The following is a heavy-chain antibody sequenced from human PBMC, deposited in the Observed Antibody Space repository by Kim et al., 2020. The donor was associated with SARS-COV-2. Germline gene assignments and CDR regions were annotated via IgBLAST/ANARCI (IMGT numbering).Heavy chain of an antibody. CDR2: INHSGST. D-gene: IGHD3-16*02. Sequence: SETLSLTCAVYGGSFSGYYWSWIRQPPGKGLEWIGEINHSGSTNYNPSLKSRVTISVDTSKNQFSLKLSSVTAADTAVYYCARAVGHYIWGSYRYSGSWFDPWGQGTLVTVSS. CDR1: GGSFSGYY. CDR3: ARAVGHYIWGSYRYSGSWFDP. J-gene: IGHJ5*02. V-gene: IGHV4-34*01.